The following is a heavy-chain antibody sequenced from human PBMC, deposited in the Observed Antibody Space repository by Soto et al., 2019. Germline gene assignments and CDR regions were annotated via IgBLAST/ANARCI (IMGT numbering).Heavy chain of an antibody. J-gene: IGHJ6*02. CDR2: IDWDDDK. CDR1: GFSLSTSGMC. Sequence: SGPTLVNPTQTLTLTCTFSGFSLSTSGMCVRWIRQPPGKALEWLALIDWDDDKYYSTSLKTRLTISKDTSKNQVVLTMTNMDPVDTATYYCARTLYSSSSMSYYYGMDVWGQGTTVTVSS. V-gene: IGHV2-70*01. D-gene: IGHD6-6*01. CDR3: ARTLYSSSSMSYYYGMDV.